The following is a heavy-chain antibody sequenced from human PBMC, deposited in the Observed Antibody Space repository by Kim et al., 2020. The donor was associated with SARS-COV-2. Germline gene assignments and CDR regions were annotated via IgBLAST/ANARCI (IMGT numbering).Heavy chain of an antibody. D-gene: IGHD6-13*01. V-gene: IGHV1-46*01. Sequence: FQGRVTMTRDTSTSTVYMELSSLRSEDTAVYYCARVSPSSSWYNYYGMDVWGQGTTVTVSS. J-gene: IGHJ6*02. CDR3: ARVSPSSSWYNYYGMDV.